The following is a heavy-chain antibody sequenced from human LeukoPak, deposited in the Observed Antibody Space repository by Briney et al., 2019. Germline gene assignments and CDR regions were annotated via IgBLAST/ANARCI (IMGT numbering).Heavy chain of an antibody. D-gene: IGHD2/OR15-2a*01. CDR3: ARWGVHGTTTYCFDY. CDR2: ISGEKGNT. V-gene: IGHV1-18*04. Sequence: ASVKVSCKTSGYSFTNYGISWMRQAPGQGPEWMGWISGEKGNTKYAQKFQARFTMTTNTSTGVAYMELRSLRSDDTAVYYCARWGVHGTTTYCFDYWGQGSLVTVSS. J-gene: IGHJ4*02. CDR1: GYSFTNYG.